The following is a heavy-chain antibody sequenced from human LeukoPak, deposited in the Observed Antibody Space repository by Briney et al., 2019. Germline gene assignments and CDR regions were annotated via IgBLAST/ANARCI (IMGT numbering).Heavy chain of an antibody. D-gene: IGHD3/OR15-3a*01. CDR1: GGSISSSSYY. V-gene: IGHV4-39*07. CDR2: IYYSGST. J-gene: IGHJ4*02. Sequence: KSSETLSLTCTVSGGSISSSSYYWGWIRQPPGKGLEWIGNIYYSGSTYYNPSLKSRVIISVDTSKNQFSLKLSSVTAADTAVYYCARRTRRGLVTTFDYWGQGTLVTVSS. CDR3: ARRTRRGLVTTFDY.